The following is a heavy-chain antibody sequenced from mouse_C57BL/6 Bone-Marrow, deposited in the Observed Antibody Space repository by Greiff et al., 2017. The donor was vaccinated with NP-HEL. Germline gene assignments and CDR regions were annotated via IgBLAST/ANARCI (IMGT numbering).Heavy chain of an antibody. V-gene: IGHV1-50*01. CDR2: IDPSDSYT. Sequence: QVQLQQSGAELVKPGASVKLSCKASGYTFTSYWMQWVKQRPGQGLEWIGEIDPSDSYTNYNQKFKGKATLTVDTSSSTAYMQLSSLTSEDSAVYYCARGIYYYVSFAYWGQGTLVTVSA. J-gene: IGHJ3*01. CDR1: GYTFTSYW. CDR3: ARGIYYYVSFAY. D-gene: IGHD1-1*01.